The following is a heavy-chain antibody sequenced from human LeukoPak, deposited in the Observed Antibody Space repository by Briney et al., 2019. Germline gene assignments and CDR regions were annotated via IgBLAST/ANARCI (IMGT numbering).Heavy chain of an antibody. Sequence: GGSLRLSCAASGFTFDDYGMSWVRQAPGKGLEWVSGINWNGGSTGYADSVKGRFTISRDNAKNSLFLQMNSLRSEDTAVYYCARDAYSSSSFDYWGQGTLVTVSS. V-gene: IGHV3-20*04. J-gene: IGHJ4*02. CDR1: GFTFDDYG. D-gene: IGHD6-19*01. CDR2: INWNGGST. CDR3: ARDAYSSSSFDY.